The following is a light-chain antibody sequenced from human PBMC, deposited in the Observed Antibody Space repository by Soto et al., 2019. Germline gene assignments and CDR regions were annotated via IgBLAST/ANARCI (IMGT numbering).Light chain of an antibody. CDR3: MQALQTPLT. CDR1: QSLLHSNGYNY. CDR2: LGS. Sequence: DIVMTQSPLSLVVTAGEPASISCRSSQSLLHSNGYNYLDWYLQKPGQSPQLLIYLGSNRSSGVPERFSGSGSGKDLKLKIRRVEAEDVGVYYCMQALQTPLTFGGGTKV. J-gene: IGKJ4*01. V-gene: IGKV2-28*01.